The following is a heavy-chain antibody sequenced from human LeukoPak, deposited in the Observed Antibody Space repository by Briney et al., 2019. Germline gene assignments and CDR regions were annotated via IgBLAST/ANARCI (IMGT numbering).Heavy chain of an antibody. CDR3: AREGIAVAGAFDI. Sequence: PSETLSLTCTVSGYSISSGYYWGWIRQPPGKGLEWIGSIYDTGSTNYNPSLKSRVTMSVDTSKNQFSLKLSSVTAADTAVYYCAREGIAVAGAFDIWGQGTMVTVSS. J-gene: IGHJ3*02. D-gene: IGHD6-19*01. V-gene: IGHV4-38-2*02. CDR1: GYSISSGYY. CDR2: IYDTGST.